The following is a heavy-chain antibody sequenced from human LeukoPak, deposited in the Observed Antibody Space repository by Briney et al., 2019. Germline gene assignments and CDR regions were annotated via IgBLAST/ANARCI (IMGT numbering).Heavy chain of an antibody. V-gene: IGHV4-39*01. CDR1: GGSVTRTTYY. Sequence: SETLSLTCTVSGGSVTRTTYYWGWIRQPPGKELEWIGSVYHGVATYYNPSLKSRVTISVDTSKNQFSLKLSSVTAADTAVYDCGRVVQQLLAAGAFYIWGQGTMVTVSS. J-gene: IGHJ3*02. CDR3: GRVVQQLLAAGAFYI. CDR2: VYHGVAT. D-gene: IGHD6-19*01.